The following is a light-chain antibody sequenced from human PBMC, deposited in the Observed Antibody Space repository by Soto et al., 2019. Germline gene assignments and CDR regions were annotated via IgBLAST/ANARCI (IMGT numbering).Light chain of an antibody. Sequence: QSVLTQPASVSGSPGQSITISCTGTSSDVGSSNFVSWYQQHPGKAPKLMIYEVSNRPSGVSNRFSGSKSGNTASLTISGLLPEHEADYSCSSYSSSSSLIFGGGTKLTVL. CDR1: SSDVGSSNF. CDR2: EVS. J-gene: IGLJ2*01. CDR3: SSYSSSSSLI. V-gene: IGLV2-14*01.